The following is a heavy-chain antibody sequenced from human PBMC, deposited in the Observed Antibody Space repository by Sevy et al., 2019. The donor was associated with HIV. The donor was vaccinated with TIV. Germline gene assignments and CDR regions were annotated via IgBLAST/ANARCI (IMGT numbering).Heavy chain of an antibody. CDR3: TTDCISTSCYAGYYGMDV. J-gene: IGHJ6*02. Sequence: GGSLRLSCAASGFTFSNPWMNWVRQAPGKGLEWVGRIKSKTDGGTTDYAAPVKGRFTISRDDSKNTLYLQMNSLKTEDTAVYYCTTDCISTSCYAGYYGMDVWGQGTTVTVSS. D-gene: IGHD2-2*01. CDR2: IKSKTDGGTT. V-gene: IGHV3-15*07. CDR1: GFTFSNPW.